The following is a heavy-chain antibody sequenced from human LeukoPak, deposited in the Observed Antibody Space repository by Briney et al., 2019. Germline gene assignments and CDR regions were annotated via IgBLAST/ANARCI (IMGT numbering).Heavy chain of an antibody. Sequence: GGSLRLSCAASGFSFSDYSMNWVRQAPRKGLEWVSFISSYSTYIYYADSLKGRFTISRDNAKNSLYLQMNSLRAEDTAVYYCARDSFAGYDSSGYSSYDYWGQGTLVTVSS. CDR1: GFSFSDYS. J-gene: IGHJ4*02. V-gene: IGHV3-21*01. CDR2: ISSYSTYI. D-gene: IGHD3-22*01. CDR3: ARDSFAGYDSSGYSSYDY.